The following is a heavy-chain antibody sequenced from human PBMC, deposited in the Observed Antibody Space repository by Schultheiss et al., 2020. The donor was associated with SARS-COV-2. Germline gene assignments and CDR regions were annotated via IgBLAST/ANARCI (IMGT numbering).Heavy chain of an antibody. V-gene: IGHV3-11*01. CDR3: TREAPSYSSSWYFRVDY. Sequence: GGSLRLSCAASGFTFSSYAMSWIRQAPGKGLEWVSYISSSGSTIYYADSVKGRFTISRDNAKNSLYLQMNSLRAEDTAVYYCTREAPSYSSSWYFRVDYWGQGTLVTVSS. J-gene: IGHJ4*02. CDR1: GFTFSSYA. CDR2: ISSSGSTI. D-gene: IGHD6-13*01.